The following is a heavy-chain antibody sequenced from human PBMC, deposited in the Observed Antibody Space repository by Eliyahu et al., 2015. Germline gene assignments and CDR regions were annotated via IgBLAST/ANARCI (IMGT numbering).Heavy chain of an antibody. CDR1: GFTFNNFG. D-gene: IGHD3-9*01. CDR3: AKAWVAYDILTSDY. Sequence: QVQLAESGGGVVQPGRSLRLSCSASGFTFNNFGMHWVRQAPGKGLEWVAFTSYDGSNNQYADSVKGRFTISRDNSKNTLYLQMNSLRVEDTAVYYCAKAWVAYDILTSDYWGQGTLVTVSS. J-gene: IGHJ4*02. V-gene: IGHV3-30*18. CDR2: TSYDGSNN.